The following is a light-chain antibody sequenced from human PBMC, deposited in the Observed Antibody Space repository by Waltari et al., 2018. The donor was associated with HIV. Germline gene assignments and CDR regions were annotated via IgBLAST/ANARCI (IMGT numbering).Light chain of an antibody. J-gene: IGLJ3*02. CDR3: QSYASGRGGGTWV. V-gene: IGLV1-40*01. CDR2: DDT. CDR1: APNIGAGQG. Sequence: QSVLTQPPSVSGAPRQTVTISCTGDAPNIGAGQGVHSYQYLPATGTQLVIFDDTSRPPGVSDRFSGYRSSNSASRAIIALQAEDEAEYYCQSYASGRGGGTWVFGGGTNVTVL.